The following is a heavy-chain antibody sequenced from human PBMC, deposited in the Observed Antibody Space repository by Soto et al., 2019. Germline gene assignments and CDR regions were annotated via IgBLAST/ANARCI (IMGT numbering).Heavy chain of an antibody. V-gene: IGHV4-34*01. Sequence: PSETLSLTCAVYGGSFSGDYWSWIRQPPGKGLEWNGEIKHRGRSYYTPSLKSRVTLTVDPSKHQYSLKLRSVTAADTAGYCCARGPPIRLYYYDSSGYSNWFDPWGQGTLGTVSS. CDR2: IKHRGRS. CDR3: ARGPPIRLYYYDSSGYSNWFDP. J-gene: IGHJ5*02. D-gene: IGHD3-22*01. CDR1: GGSFSGDY.